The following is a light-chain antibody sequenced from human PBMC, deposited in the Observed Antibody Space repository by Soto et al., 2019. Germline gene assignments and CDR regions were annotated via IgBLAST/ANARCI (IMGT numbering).Light chain of an antibody. V-gene: IGLV1-51*02. CDR3: GAWDKSLSGGV. J-gene: IGLJ2*01. CDR1: TSNIGSDY. CDR2: EDN. Sequence: QSVLTQPPSVSAAPGQRVTISCSGSTSNIGSDYVSWYQQLPGTAPKLLIYEDNKRPSGIPDRFSGSKSGTSATLGITGLQTGDEVDYYCGAWDKSLSGGVFGGGTKLTVL.